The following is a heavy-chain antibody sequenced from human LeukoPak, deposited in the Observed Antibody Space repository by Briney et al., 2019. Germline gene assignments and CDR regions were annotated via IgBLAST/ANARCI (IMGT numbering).Heavy chain of an antibody. D-gene: IGHD3-22*01. CDR1: GFTFSSYG. CDR2: ISYDGSNK. CDR3: ARATNYYDSSGYPDDY. Sequence: GRSLRLSCAASGFTFSSYGMHWVRQAPGKGLEWVAVISYDGSNKYYADSVKGRFTISRDNSKNTLYLQMNSLRAEDTAVYYCARATNYYDSSGYPDDYWGQGTLVTVSS. V-gene: IGHV3-30*19. J-gene: IGHJ4*02.